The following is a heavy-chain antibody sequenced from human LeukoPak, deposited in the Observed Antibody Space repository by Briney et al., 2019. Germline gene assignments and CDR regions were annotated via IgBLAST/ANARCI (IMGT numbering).Heavy chain of an antibody. J-gene: IGHJ4*02. Sequence: GGSLRLSCAASGFTFSSYAMHWVRQAPGKGLEWVAVISYDGSNKYYADSVKGRFTISRDNSKNTLYLQMNSLRAEDTAVYYCARDNYGDYSTYYFDYWGQGTLVTVSS. V-gene: IGHV3-30*04. D-gene: IGHD4-17*01. CDR2: ISYDGSNK. CDR3: ARDNYGDYSTYYFDY. CDR1: GFTFSSYA.